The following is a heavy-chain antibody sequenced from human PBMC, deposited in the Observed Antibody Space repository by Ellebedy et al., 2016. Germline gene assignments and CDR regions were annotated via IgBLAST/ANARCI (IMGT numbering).Heavy chain of an antibody. CDR2: ISSTGSAR. J-gene: IGHJ4*02. Sequence: GESLKISCAASGFTFSSYALAWVRQAPGKGLEWVSTISSTGSARLYADSVKGRFTISRDNSRNTFHLAMTSLTADDTALYYCAKAPGDWGSPHLDFWGQGTQVTVS. D-gene: IGHD7-27*01. CDR3: AKAPGDWGSPHLDF. CDR1: GFTFSSYA. V-gene: IGHV3-23*01.